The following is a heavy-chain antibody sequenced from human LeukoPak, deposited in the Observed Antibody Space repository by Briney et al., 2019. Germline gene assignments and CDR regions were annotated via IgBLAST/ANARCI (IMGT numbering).Heavy chain of an antibody. Sequence: SQTLSLTCAISGDSVSSDNAAWNWIRQSPSRGLERLGRTYYRSKWYNDYALPMKSRMTINPDTSKNQFSLQLNSVTPEDTAIYYCAREGMTTVTTDGFDFWGPGTMVTVSS. CDR1: GDSVSSDNAA. V-gene: IGHV6-1*01. CDR2: TYYRSKWYN. CDR3: AREGMTTVTTDGFDF. J-gene: IGHJ3*01. D-gene: IGHD4-17*01.